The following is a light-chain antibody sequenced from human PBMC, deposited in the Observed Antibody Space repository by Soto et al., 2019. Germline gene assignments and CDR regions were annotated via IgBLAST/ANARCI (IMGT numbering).Light chain of an antibody. CDR2: GAS. CDR1: QSVSSSY. V-gene: IGKV3-20*01. CDR3: QQYGSSLWT. Sequence: EIVLTQSPGTLSLSPGERATLSCRASQSVSSSYLAWYQQKPGQAPRLLMYGASSRATGIPDRFSGSGSGTDFTLTISRREPEDFAVYYCQQYGSSLWTFGQGTKVETK. J-gene: IGKJ1*01.